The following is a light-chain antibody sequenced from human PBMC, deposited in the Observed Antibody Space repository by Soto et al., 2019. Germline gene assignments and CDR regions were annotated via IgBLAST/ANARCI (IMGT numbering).Light chain of an antibody. J-gene: IGKJ1*01. Sequence: IVMNPSLASLAVPPREAATLFARARQSVTSSYLAWYQQKPGQAPRLLIYGASNRATGIPERFSGSGSGTDFTLTISSLEPEDFAVYYCQQRSKWRTFGQGTKVDIK. CDR3: QQRSKWRT. CDR2: GAS. V-gene: IGKV3D-20*02. CDR1: QSVTSSY.